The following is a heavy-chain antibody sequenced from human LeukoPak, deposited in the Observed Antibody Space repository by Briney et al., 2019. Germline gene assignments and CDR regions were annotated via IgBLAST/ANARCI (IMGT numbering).Heavy chain of an antibody. D-gene: IGHD3-22*01. V-gene: IGHV1-46*01. Sequence: ASVKVSCKGSGYTLTSHYMHWGRQAPGQGVEWVGINNPSGGSINYAQKFQGRVTMTRDTSTSTVYMELSSLRSEDTAVYYCARDGWFYYDSSDYSGFDYWGQGTLVTVSS. CDR1: GYTLTSHY. CDR2: NNPSGGSI. J-gene: IGHJ4*02. CDR3: ARDGWFYYDSSDYSGFDY.